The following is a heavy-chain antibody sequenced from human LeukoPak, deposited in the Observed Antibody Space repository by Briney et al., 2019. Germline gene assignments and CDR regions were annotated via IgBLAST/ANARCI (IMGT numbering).Heavy chain of an antibody. CDR1: SGSLSNYY. CDR2: IYYSGTT. J-gene: IGHJ2*01. CDR3: ARASNYDSSGYYFHWYFDL. D-gene: IGHD3-22*01. Sequence: SETLSLTCSVSSGSLSNYYWSWVRQSPGKGLEGIGYIYYSGTTKYNPSLKSRVTLSTDTSQSRFSLKMNSVTAADTAVYYCARASNYDSSGYYFHWYFDLWGRGTLVTVSS. V-gene: IGHV4-59*01.